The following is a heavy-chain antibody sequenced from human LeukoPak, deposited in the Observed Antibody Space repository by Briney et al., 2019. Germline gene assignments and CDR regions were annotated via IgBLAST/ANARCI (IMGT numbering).Heavy chain of an antibody. CDR3: ATDIPSGFYTPDY. D-gene: IGHD5-12*01. CDR1: GFTFSDYW. Sequence: PGGSLRLSCVASGFTFSDYWMSWVHQAPGMGLEWVANIETDGDEKNYVDSVKGRFTISRDNARNSLYLQMSSLRVEDTAVYYCATDIPSGFYTPDYWGRGTLVTVSS. CDR2: IETDGDEK. V-gene: IGHV3-7*01. J-gene: IGHJ4*02.